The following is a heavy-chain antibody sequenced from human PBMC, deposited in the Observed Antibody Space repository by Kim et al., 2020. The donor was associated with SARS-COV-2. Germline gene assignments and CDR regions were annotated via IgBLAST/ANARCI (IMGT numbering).Heavy chain of an antibody. D-gene: IGHD1-20*01. Sequence: GGSLRLSCAASGFTFSSYSMNWVRQAPGKGLEWVSYISSSSSTIYYADSVKGRFTISRDNAKNSLYLQMNSLRAEDTAVYYCAREGEVWRLGIDYWGQGTLVTVSS. J-gene: IGHJ4*02. CDR1: GFTFSSYS. V-gene: IGHV3-48*04. CDR2: ISSSSSTI. CDR3: AREGEVWRLGIDY.